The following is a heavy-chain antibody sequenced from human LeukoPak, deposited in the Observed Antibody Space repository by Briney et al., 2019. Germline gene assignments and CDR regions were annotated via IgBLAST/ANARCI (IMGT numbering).Heavy chain of an antibody. CDR3: AGLSGSFD. Sequence: GGSLRLSCAASGFTFSSYSMNWVRQAPGKGLKWVSSISSSSYIYYADSVKGRFTISRDNAKNSLYLQMNSLRAEDTAVYYCAGLSGSFDWGQGTLVTVSS. J-gene: IGHJ4*02. CDR1: GFTFSSYS. V-gene: IGHV3-21*01. D-gene: IGHD1-26*01. CDR2: ISSSSYI.